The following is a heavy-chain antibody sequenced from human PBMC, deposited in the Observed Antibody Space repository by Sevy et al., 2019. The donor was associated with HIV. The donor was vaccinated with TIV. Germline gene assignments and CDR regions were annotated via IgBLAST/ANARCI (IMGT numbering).Heavy chain of an antibody. Sequence: SETLSLTCTVSGGSIGSYYWSWIRQPPGKGLEWIGYIYYSGSTNSNPSPKSRVTISVDTSKNQFSLKLSSVTAADTAVYYCARGASYYDTNWFDPWGQGTLVTVSS. J-gene: IGHJ5*02. V-gene: IGHV4-59*01. D-gene: IGHD3-9*01. CDR1: GGSIGSYY. CDR2: IYYSGST. CDR3: ARGASYYDTNWFDP.